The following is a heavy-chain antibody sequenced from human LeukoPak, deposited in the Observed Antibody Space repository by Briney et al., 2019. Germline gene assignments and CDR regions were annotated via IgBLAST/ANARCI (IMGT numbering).Heavy chain of an antibody. CDR2: IYYSGST. D-gene: IGHD3-22*01. J-gene: IGHJ3*02. CDR3: ARAWSDYYDSSGYLGVPQDAFDI. Sequence: SETLSLTCTVSGGSISSSSYYWGWIRQPPGKGLEWIGYIYYSGSTYYNPSLKSRVTISVDTSKNQFSLKLSSVTAADTAVYYCARAWSDYYDSSGYLGVPQDAFDIWGRGTMVTVSS. CDR1: GGSISSSSYY. V-gene: IGHV4-39*07.